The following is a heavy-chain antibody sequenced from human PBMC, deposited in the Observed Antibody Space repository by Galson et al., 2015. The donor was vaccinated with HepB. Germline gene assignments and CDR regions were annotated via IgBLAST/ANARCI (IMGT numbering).Heavy chain of an antibody. J-gene: IGHJ4*02. CDR2: ISYEGSND. D-gene: IGHD3-10*01. V-gene: IGHV3-30*18. CDR3: AKGTEFGVPVWYFDY. Sequence: SLRLSCAASGFTFNRYGMHWVRQAPGKGLEWVAMISYEGSNDYYADSVKGRFTISRDNFRNTVYLQMNSLRPEDTAVYYCAKGTEFGVPVWYFDYWGQGTLVTVSS. CDR1: GFTFNRYG.